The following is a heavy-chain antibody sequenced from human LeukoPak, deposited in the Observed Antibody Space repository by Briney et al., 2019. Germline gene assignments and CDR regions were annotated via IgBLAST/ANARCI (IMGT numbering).Heavy chain of an antibody. CDR1: GFTFSNYA. CDR3: AKQGECKTKNFDY. D-gene: IGHD1-7*01. J-gene: IGHJ4*02. CDR2: IGGTRYST. Sequence: PGGSLRLSCAASGFTFSNYAMMWVRQAPGKGLEWVSIIGGTRYSTYYADSVRGRSTISRDNSKNTLYLQMNSLRAEDTAVYYCAKQGECKTKNFDYWGQGPLVTVSS. V-gene: IGHV3-23*01.